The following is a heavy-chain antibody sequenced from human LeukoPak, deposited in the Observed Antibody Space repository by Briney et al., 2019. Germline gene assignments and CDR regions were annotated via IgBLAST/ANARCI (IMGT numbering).Heavy chain of an antibody. J-gene: IGHJ4*02. Sequence: ASVKVSCKASGYTFTGYYLHWVRQAPGQGLEWMGWINPNSGDTNYAQKFQGRVTMTRDTSISTAYMELSRLRSDDTAVYYCAKRSITAQYYSDYWGQGTLVTVSS. CDR1: GYTFTGYY. D-gene: IGHD6-6*01. V-gene: IGHV1-2*02. CDR3: AKRSITAQYYSDY. CDR2: INPNSGDT.